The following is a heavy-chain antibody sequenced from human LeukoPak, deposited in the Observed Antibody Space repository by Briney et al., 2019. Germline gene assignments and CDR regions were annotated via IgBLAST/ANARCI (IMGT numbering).Heavy chain of an antibody. CDR3: AREAGIDYYGPGSRGWFDP. CDR1: GYTFTSYG. J-gene: IGHJ5*02. Sequence: GASVKVSCKASGYTFTSYGISWVRQAPGQGLEWMGWISAYNGNTNYAQKLQGRVTMTTDTSTSTAYMELRSLRSDDTAVYYCAREAGIDYYGPGSRGWFDPWGQGTLITVSA. D-gene: IGHD3-10*01. V-gene: IGHV1-18*01. CDR2: ISAYNGNT.